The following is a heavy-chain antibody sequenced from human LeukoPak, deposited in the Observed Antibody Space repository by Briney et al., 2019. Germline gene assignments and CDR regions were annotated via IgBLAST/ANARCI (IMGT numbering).Heavy chain of an antibody. CDR1: GFTVSSNY. D-gene: IGHD6-19*01. CDR2: VYIDGSI. V-gene: IGHV3-53*01. J-gene: IGHJ4*01. CDR3: AKGIYSSGWSYFDY. Sequence: GGSLRLSCAASGFTVSSNYMTWVRQAPGKGLEWVSDVYIDGSIHYADSVKGRFTISRDNSKNTLYLQMNSLRAEDTAVYYCAKGIYSSGWSYFDYWGHGTLVTVSS.